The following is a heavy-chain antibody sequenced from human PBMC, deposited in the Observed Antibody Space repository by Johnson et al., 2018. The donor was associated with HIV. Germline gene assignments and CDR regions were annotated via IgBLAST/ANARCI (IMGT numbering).Heavy chain of an antibody. Sequence: MQLVESGGGLVKPGGSLRLSCAASGFTFDDSGMSWVRQAPGKGLEWVSGINWNGGSTGYADSVKGRFTISRDNSKNTLYLQMNSLRAEDTAVYYCAKVLSPRPWGDDAFDIWGQGTMVTVSS. J-gene: IGHJ3*02. CDR2: INWNGGST. D-gene: IGHD7-27*01. CDR1: GFTFDDSG. V-gene: IGHV3-20*04. CDR3: AKVLSPRPWGDDAFDI.